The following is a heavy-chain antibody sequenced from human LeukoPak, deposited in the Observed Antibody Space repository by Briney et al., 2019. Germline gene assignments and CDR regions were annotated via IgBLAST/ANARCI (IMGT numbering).Heavy chain of an antibody. J-gene: IGHJ4*02. D-gene: IGHD2-15*01. CDR3: ARLPIADCSGGSCYSYCFDY. CDR1: GGSISSGGYY. V-gene: IGHV4-31*03. CDR2: IYYSGST. Sequence: SETLSLTCTVSGGSISSGGYYWSWIRQHPGKVLEWIGYIYYSGSTYYNPSLRSRVTISVDTSKNQFSLKLSSVTAADTAVYYCARLPIADCSGGSCYSYCFDYWGQGTLVTVSS.